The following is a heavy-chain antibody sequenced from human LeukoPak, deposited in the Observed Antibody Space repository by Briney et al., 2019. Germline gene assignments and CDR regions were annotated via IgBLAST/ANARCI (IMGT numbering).Heavy chain of an antibody. Sequence: PGGSLKLSCAASGFTFSGSAMHWVRQASGKGLEWVGRIRSKANSYAPAYAASVKGRFTISRDDSKKTAYLQMNSLKTEDTAVYYCHPGYCSSTSCSNAFDIWGQGTMVTVSS. CDR2: IRSKANSYAP. CDR3: HPGYCSSTSCSNAFDI. J-gene: IGHJ3*02. CDR1: GFTFSGSA. V-gene: IGHV3-73*01. D-gene: IGHD2-2*03.